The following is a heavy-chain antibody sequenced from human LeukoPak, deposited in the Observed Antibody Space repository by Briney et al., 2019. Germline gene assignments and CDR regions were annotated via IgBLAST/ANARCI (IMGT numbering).Heavy chain of an antibody. Sequence: PSETLSLTCAVYGGSFSGYYWSWIRQPPGKGLEWIGEINHSGSTNYNPSLKSRVTISVDTSKNQFSLKLSSVTAADTAVYYCARPRSATVTTGHSDAFDIWGQGTMVTVSS. D-gene: IGHD4-17*01. J-gene: IGHJ3*02. CDR3: ARPRSATVTTGHSDAFDI. V-gene: IGHV4-34*01. CDR1: GGSFSGYY. CDR2: INHSGST.